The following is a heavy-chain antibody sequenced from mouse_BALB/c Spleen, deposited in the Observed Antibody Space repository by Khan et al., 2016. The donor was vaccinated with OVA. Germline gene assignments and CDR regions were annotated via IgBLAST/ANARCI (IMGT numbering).Heavy chain of an antibody. D-gene: IGHD1-1*01. J-gene: IGHJ2*01. V-gene: IGHV3-2*02. Sequence: EVQLLESGPGLVKPSQSLSLTCTVTGYSITSGYAWNWIRKFPGNKLECMGYISYSGVTSYNPSLKSRISITRDTSKNQIFLQLNSVTTEDTATCYCARGKYYVYYFDYGGQGTTLTVSS. CDR3: ARGKYYVYYFDY. CDR2: ISYSGVT. CDR1: GYSITSGYA.